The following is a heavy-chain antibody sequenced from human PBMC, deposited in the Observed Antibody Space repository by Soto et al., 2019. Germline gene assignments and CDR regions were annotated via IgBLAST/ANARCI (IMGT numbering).Heavy chain of an antibody. V-gene: IGHV1-46*01. CDR1: GYTFTNYY. CDR2: INSGGGST. CDR3: SRDVGTTRGFDY. D-gene: IGHD1-1*01. Sequence: ASVKVSCKASGYTFTNYYIHWLRQAPGQGLEWMGIINSGGGSTNYAQRFQGRVTMTRDTSTSTVYMELSSLGSEDTAVYYCSRDVGTTRGFDYWGQGTLVTVSS. J-gene: IGHJ4*02.